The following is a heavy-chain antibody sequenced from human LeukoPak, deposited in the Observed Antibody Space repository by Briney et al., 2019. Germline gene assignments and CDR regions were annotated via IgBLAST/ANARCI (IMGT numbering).Heavy chain of an antibody. D-gene: IGHD1-26*01. J-gene: IGHJ6*03. CDR1: GFTFSSYA. CDR3: ARPIVGAISGYYMDV. V-gene: IGHV3-23*01. Sequence: GGSLRLSCGASGFTFSSYAMSWVRQAPGKGLEWVSGISGGGGSIHYADSVKGRFTISRDNAKNSLYLQMNSLRDEDTAVYYCARPIVGAISGYYMDVWGKGTTVTVSS. CDR2: ISGGGGSI.